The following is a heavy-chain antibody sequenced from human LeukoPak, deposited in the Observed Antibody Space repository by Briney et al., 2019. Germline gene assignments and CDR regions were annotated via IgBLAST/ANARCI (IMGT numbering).Heavy chain of an antibody. CDR2: IIPIFGTA. CDR1: GGTFSSYA. V-gene: IGHV1-69*13. CDR3: ARVVAYYYYMDV. D-gene: IGHD5-12*01. Sequence: GASVKVSCKASGGTFSSYAISWVRQAPGQGLEWMGGIIPIFGTANYAQKFQGRVTITADESTSTAYMELSSLRSEDTAVYYCARVVAYYYYMDVWGKGTTVTISS. J-gene: IGHJ6*03.